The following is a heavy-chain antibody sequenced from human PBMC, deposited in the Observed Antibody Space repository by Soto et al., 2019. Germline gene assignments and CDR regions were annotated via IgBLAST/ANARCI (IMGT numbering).Heavy chain of an antibody. CDR3: ARDVRRLRLGELSFQIDY. Sequence: GASVKVPCKASGYTFTSYGISWVRQAPGQGLEWMGWISAYNGNTNYAQKLQGRVTMTTDTSTSTAYMELRSLRSDDTAVYYCARDVRRLRLGELSFQIDYWGQGTLVTVSS. CDR1: GYTFTSYG. D-gene: IGHD3-16*02. V-gene: IGHV1-18*01. CDR2: ISAYNGNT. J-gene: IGHJ4*02.